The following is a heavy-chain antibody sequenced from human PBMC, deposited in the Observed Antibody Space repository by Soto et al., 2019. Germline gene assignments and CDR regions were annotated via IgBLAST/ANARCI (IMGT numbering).Heavy chain of an antibody. D-gene: IGHD6-13*01. Sequence: QLQLQESGPGLVKPSETLSLTCTVSGGSISSSSYYWGWIRQPPGKGLEWIGSIYYSGSTYYNPSLKSRVTISVDTSKNQFSLKLSSVTAADTAVYYCAREREDSGAAAGGGWFDPWGQGTLVTVSS. J-gene: IGHJ5*02. CDR3: AREREDSGAAAGGGWFDP. V-gene: IGHV4-39*02. CDR2: IYYSGST. CDR1: GGSISSSSYY.